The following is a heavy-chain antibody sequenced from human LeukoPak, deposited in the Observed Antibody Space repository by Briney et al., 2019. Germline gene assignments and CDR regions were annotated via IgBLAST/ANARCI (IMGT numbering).Heavy chain of an antibody. CDR1: GGSFSGYY. V-gene: IGHV4-34*01. CDR2: INHSGST. CDR3: ARQGPRSGSFDY. J-gene: IGHJ4*02. Sequence: SETLSLTCAVYGGSFSGYYWSWIRQPPGKGLEWIGEINHSGSTNYNPSLKSRVTISVDTSKNQFSLKLSSVTAADTAVYYCARQGPRSGSFDYWGQGTLVTVSS. D-gene: IGHD3-10*01.